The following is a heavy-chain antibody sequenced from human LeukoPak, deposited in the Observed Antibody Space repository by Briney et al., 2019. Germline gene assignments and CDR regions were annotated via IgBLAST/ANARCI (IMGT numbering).Heavy chain of an antibody. D-gene: IGHD1-1*01. CDR1: GFTFSTYV. V-gene: IGHV3-23*01. J-gene: IGHJ4*02. Sequence: GGSLRLSCAASGFTFSTYVMSWVRQAPPKGLEWVSAISGIGGSTYYADSVKGRFTISRDNSKNTLYLQMNSLGADETAVYYCAKGNWTYFDYWGQGTLVTVSS. CDR2: ISGIGGST. CDR3: AKGNWTYFDY.